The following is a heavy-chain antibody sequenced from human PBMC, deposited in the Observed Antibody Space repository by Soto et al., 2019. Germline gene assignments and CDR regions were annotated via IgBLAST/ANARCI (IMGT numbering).Heavy chain of an antibody. Sequence: SQTLSLTCAISGDSVSSDTTTWNWIRQSPSGGLEWLGRTYYRSRWYNDYAVSVESRMTIIPDTSKNQLSLQLKSVTPEDTAVYYCVRLKGSSWLDYWGQGTLVTVSS. V-gene: IGHV6-1*01. CDR1: GDSVSSDTTT. D-gene: IGHD6-13*01. J-gene: IGHJ4*02. CDR3: VRLKGSSWLDY. CDR2: TYYRSRWYN.